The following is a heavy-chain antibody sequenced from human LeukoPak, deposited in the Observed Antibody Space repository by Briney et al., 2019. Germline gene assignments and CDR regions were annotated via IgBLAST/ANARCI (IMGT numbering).Heavy chain of an antibody. CDR3: ARDTGRSGRYWYDY. V-gene: IGHV4-31*03. D-gene: IGHD1-26*01. CDR1: GDSLSSGGYY. J-gene: IGHJ4*02. Sequence: SETLSLTCTVSGDSLSSGGYYRNWIRQHPEKGLEWIGYIYYGGNTYYNPSLQSRLTISLDTSKNQFSLILTSVTAADTAVYYCARDTGRSGRYWYDYWGQGTLVTVSS. CDR2: IYYGGNT.